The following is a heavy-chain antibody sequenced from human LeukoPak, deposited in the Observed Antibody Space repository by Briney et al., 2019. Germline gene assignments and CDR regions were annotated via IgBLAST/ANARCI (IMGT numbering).Heavy chain of an antibody. V-gene: IGHV3-48*03. CDR1: GFXFSSSE. CDR2: ISGNSRTI. D-gene: IGHD2-21*01. CDR3: ARESGLGVISPYFDF. J-gene: IGHJ4*02. Sequence: GGSLRLSCTASGFXFSSSEMSWVRQAPGRGLEWVSYISGNSRTIYYEDSVKGRFTISRDNGKNSLYLQMNSLRAEDTAVYYCARESGLGVISPYFDFWGQGTLVTVSS.